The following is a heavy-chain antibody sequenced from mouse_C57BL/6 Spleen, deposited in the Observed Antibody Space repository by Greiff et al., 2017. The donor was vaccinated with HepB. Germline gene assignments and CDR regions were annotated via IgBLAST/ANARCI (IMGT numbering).Heavy chain of an antibody. D-gene: IGHD2-1*01. CDR2: IYPRSGNT. J-gene: IGHJ3*01. Sequence: VQLQQSGAELARPGASVKLSCKASGYTFTSYGISWVKQRTGQGLEWIGEIYPRSGNTYYNEKFKGKATLTADKSSSTAYMELRSLTSEDSAVYFCALPLPRFAYWGQGTLVTVSA. CDR3: ALPLPRFAY. V-gene: IGHV1-81*01. CDR1: GYTFTSYG.